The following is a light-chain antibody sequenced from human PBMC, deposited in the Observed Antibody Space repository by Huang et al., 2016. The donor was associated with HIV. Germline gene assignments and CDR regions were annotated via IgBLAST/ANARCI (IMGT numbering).Light chain of an antibody. CDR3: QQYYNTPRT. CDR1: QSILYSYNNKNY. V-gene: IGKV4-1*01. Sequence: DIVMTQSPDSLAVSLGERATINCKSSQSILYSYNNKNYVAWYQQKPGQPPKLLMYWASTREAGVPDRFSGSGSGTDFTLTISSLQAEDVADYYCQQYYNTPRTFGQGTKVEIK. J-gene: IGKJ1*01. CDR2: WAS.